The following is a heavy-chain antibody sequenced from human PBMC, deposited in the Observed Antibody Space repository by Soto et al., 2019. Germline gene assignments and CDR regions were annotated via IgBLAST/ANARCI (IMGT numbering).Heavy chain of an antibody. CDR1: GFSLSTNGVG. V-gene: IGHV2-5*02. CDR2: IYWDDDK. J-gene: IGHJ4*02. D-gene: IGHD3-10*01. Sequence: QITLKESGPTLVKPTQTLTLTCTFSGFSLSTNGVGVGWIRQPPGKTLEWLGLIYWDDDKRYSPSLKNRLTIIKDTYKDQVVLIMTNMDPADTATYFCAYRPNNYGSVSSYPLFDSWGQGTLVTVSS. CDR3: AYRPNNYGSVSSYPLFDS.